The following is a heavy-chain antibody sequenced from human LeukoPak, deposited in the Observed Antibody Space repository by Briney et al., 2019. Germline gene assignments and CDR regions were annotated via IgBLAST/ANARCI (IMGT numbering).Heavy chain of an antibody. J-gene: IGHJ1*01. D-gene: IGHD1-26*01. Sequence: ASVKVSCKASGYTFTGYYVHWVRQAPGQGLEWMGWINPNSGGTNYAQKFQGRVTMTRDTSISTAYMELSRLRSDDTAVYYCARVPSSGSYPRYFQHWGQGTLVTVSS. V-gene: IGHV1-2*02. CDR1: GYTFTGYY. CDR3: ARVPSSGSYPRYFQH. CDR2: INPNSGGT.